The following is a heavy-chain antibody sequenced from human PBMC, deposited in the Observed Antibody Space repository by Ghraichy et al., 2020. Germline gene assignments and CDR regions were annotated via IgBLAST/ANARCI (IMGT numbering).Heavy chain of an antibody. CDR3: ASQTNDERYYDFWRTPGGSYYGMDL. V-gene: IGHV1-8*01. D-gene: IGHD3-3*01. CDR1: GYTFTSYD. J-gene: IGHJ6*02. CDR2: MNPNSGNT. Sequence: ASVKVSCKASGYTFTSYDINWVRQATGQGLEWMGWMNPNSGNTGYAQKFQGRVTMTRNTSISTAYMELSSLRSEDTAVYYCASQTNDERYYDFWRTPGGSYYGMDLWGQGTTVTVSS.